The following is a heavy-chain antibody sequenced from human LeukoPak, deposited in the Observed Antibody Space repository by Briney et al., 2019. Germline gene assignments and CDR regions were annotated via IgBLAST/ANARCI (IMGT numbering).Heavy chain of an antibody. V-gene: IGHV3-21*05. Sequence: PGRSLRLSCAASGFTFSSYGMHWVRQAPGKGLEWVSYISSGSSYTNYVDSVKGRFTISRDNAKNSLYLQMNSLRAEDTAVYYCARDSGWWRFDFWGQGTLVTVSS. CDR1: GFTFSSYG. D-gene: IGHD6-13*01. CDR3: ARDSGWWRFDF. CDR2: ISSGSSYT. J-gene: IGHJ4*02.